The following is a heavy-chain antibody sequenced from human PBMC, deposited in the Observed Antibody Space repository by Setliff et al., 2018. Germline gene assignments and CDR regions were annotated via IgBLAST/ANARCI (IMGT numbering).Heavy chain of an antibody. J-gene: IGHJ3*02. D-gene: IGHD5-12*01. Sequence: SETLSLTCAVSGGSISSGGYSWSWIRQPPGKGLEWIGYIYHSGSTYYNPSLKSRVTISVDTSKNQFSLKLSSVTAADTAVYYRARQDFSGYKHRAFDIWGQGTMVTVSS. CDR1: GGSISSGGYS. V-gene: IGHV4-30-2*03. CDR3: ARQDFSGYKHRAFDI. CDR2: IYHSGST.